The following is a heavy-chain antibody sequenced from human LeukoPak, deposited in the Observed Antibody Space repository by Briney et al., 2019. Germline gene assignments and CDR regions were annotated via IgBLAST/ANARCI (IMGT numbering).Heavy chain of an antibody. J-gene: IGHJ4*02. Sequence: GGSLRLSCAASGFTFSSYWMTWVRQAPGKGLEWVANIKQDGSEKYYVDSVKGRFTTSRDNAKNSLSLQMNSLRAEDTAVYYCARAHYGDYFWGQGTLVTVSS. CDR2: IKQDGSEK. CDR3: ARAHYGDYF. D-gene: IGHD4-17*01. CDR1: GFTFSSYW. V-gene: IGHV3-7*01.